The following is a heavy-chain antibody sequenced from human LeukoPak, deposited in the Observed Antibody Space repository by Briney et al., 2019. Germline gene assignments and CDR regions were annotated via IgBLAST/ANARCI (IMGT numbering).Heavy chain of an antibody. CDR3: ARNTPSLTTFGMDV. CDR1: GFTFSRDS. D-gene: IGHD1-14*01. CDR2: ISGGSSST. V-gene: IGHV3-21*01. Sequence: GGSLRLSCAASGFTFSRDSMNWVRQAPGKGLEWVSVISGGSSSTFYADSVKGRFTIARDNAKNSLYLQMDSLRAEDTAVYYRARNTPSLTTFGMDVWGEGTTVTVSS. J-gene: IGHJ6*04.